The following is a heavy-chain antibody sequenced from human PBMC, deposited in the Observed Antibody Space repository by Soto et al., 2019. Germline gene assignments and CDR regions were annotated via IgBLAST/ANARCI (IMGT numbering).Heavy chain of an antibody. CDR2: ISPGTGST. Sequence: GGSLSLSCEASGFTFSSFAMTWVRQAPGKGLEWVSAISPGTGSTYYADSVKGRFTISRDNSKNTLYLQMNTLRGDDTAVYYCARGVEPRAWFDPWGQGTLVTVYS. CDR3: ARGVEPRAWFDP. V-gene: IGHV3-23*01. D-gene: IGHD2-2*01. CDR1: GFTFSSFA. J-gene: IGHJ5*02.